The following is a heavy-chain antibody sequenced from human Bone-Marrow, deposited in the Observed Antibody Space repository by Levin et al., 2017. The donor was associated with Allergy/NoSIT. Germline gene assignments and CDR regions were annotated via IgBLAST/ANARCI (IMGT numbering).Heavy chain of an antibody. CDR2: IYPGDSDT. J-gene: IGHJ6*02. CDR3: ARLKFGPGYYYYGMDV. CDR1: GYSFTSYW. Sequence: GESLKISCKGSGYSFTSYWIGWVRQMPGKGLEWMGIIYPGDSDTRYSPSFQGQVTISADKSISTAYLQWSSLKASDTAMYYCARLKFGPGYYYYGMDVWGQGTTVTVSS. V-gene: IGHV5-51*01. D-gene: IGHD3-10*01.